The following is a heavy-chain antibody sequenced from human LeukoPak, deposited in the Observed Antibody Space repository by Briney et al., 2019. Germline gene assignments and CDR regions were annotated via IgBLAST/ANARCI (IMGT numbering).Heavy chain of an antibody. D-gene: IGHD2-2*01. J-gene: IGHJ6*02. V-gene: IGHV3-30*18. CDR3: AKVLVVVPAAVYYYYGMDV. Sequence: PGGSLRLSCAASGFSFSDYGMHWVRQAPGKGLEWVAVISYDGSNKYYADSVKGRFTISRDNSKNTLYLQMNSLRAEDTAVYYCAKVLVVVPAAVYYYYGMDVWGQGTTVTVSS. CDR1: GFSFSDYG. CDR2: ISYDGSNK.